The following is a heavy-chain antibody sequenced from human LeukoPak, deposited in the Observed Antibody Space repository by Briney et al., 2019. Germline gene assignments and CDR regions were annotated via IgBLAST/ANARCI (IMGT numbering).Heavy chain of an antibody. CDR1: GYTLTELS. Sequence: ASVKVSCKVSGYTLTELSMHWVRQAPGKGLEWMGGFDPEDGETIYAQKFQGRVTMTEDTSTDTAYMELSSLRSEDTAVYYCATPTYDSSGYSDDAFDIWGQGTMVTVSS. D-gene: IGHD3-22*01. V-gene: IGHV1-24*01. CDR3: ATPTYDSSGYSDDAFDI. CDR2: FDPEDGET. J-gene: IGHJ3*02.